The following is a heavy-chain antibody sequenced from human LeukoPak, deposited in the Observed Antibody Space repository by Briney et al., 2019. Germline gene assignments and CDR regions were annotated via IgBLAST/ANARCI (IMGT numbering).Heavy chain of an antibody. CDR3: AKEGWVGYCSGGSCYGGYYFDY. J-gene: IGHJ4*02. Sequence: GGSLRLSCAASGFTFSSYGMHWVRQAPGKGLEWVAVISYDGSNKYYADSVKGRFTISRDNSKNTPYLQMNSLRAEDTAVYYCAKEGWVGYCSGGSCYGGYYFDYWGQGTLVTVSS. V-gene: IGHV3-30*18. D-gene: IGHD2-15*01. CDR1: GFTFSSYG. CDR2: ISYDGSNK.